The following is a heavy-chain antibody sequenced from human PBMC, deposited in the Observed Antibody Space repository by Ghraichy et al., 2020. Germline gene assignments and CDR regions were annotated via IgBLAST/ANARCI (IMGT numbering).Heavy chain of an antibody. CDR3: ARARGDGAADY. CDR1: GFAFSSYS. V-gene: IGHV3-48*01. J-gene: IGHJ4*02. Sequence: GGSLRLSCAASGFAFSSYSMNWVRQAPGKGLEWVSYIGTSSPIYYADSVKGRFTISRGNAKKSLYLQMNSLRAADTAVYYCARARGDGAADYWGQGTLVTVSS. CDR2: IGTSSPI. D-gene: IGHD4-17*01.